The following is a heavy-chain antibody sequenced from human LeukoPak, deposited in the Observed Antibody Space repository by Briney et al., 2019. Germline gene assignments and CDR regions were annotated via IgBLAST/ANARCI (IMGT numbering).Heavy chain of an antibody. J-gene: IGHJ4*02. CDR1: GGSISSYY. CDR3: ARTPYSTSSLFDY. CDR2: IYYSGIT. V-gene: IGHV4-59*08. D-gene: IGHD6-6*01. Sequence: PSETLSLTCTVSGGSISSYYWNWIRQPPGKGLEWLGYIYYSGITNYNPSLKSRVTISLDTSKNQFSPKLSSVTAADTAVYYCARTPYSTSSLFDYWGQGTLVTVSS.